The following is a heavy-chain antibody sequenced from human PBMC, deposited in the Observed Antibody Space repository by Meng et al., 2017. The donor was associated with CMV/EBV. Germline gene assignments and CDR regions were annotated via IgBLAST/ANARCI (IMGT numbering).Heavy chain of an antibody. CDR2: IIPILGIA. V-gene: IGHV1-69*02. CDR3: ARGYCSSTSCSAPDY. J-gene: IGHJ4*02. CDR1: GGTFSSYT. D-gene: IGHD2-2*01. Sequence: SVKVSCKASGGTFSSYTISRVRQAPGQGLEWMGRIIPILGIANYAQKFQGRVTITADKSTSTAYMELSSLRSEDTAVYYCARGYCSSTSCSAPDYWGQGTLVTVSS.